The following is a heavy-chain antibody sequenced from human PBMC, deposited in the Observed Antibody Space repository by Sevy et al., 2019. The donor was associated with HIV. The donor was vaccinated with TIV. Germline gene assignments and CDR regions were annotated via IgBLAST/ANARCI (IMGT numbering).Heavy chain of an antibody. Sequence: GGSLRLSCVGSGFTFSNYGMTWVRQAPGKGLEWVSSISVTNARTYYADSVRGRFTVSRDNSENTLYLQMNSLRAEDTAVYYCAKDPNDYCHSFDIWGQGTLVTVSS. D-gene: IGHD1-1*01. J-gene: IGHJ3*02. V-gene: IGHV3-23*01. CDR2: ISVTNART. CDR1: GFTFSNYG. CDR3: AKDPNDYCHSFDI.